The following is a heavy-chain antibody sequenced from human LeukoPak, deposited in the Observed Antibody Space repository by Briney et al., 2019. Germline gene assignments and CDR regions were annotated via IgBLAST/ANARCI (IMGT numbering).Heavy chain of an antibody. CDR2: ISWNSGSI. J-gene: IGHJ6*02. D-gene: IGHD1-7*01. CDR1: GFTFDDYA. CDR3: SKDIEELHYGMDV. Sequence: GRSLRLSCAASGFTFDDYAMHWVRQAPGKGLEWVSGISWNSGSIGYADSVKGRFTISRDNAKNSLYLQMNSLRAEDTALYYRSKDIEELHYGMDVWGQGTTVTVSS. V-gene: IGHV3-9*01.